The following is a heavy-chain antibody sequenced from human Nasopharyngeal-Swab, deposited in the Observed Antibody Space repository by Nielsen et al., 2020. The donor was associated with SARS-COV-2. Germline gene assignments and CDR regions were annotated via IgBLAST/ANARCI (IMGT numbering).Heavy chain of an antibody. D-gene: IGHD6-19*01. CDR3: AKEGSGWYLDY. CDR1: GFTFDDYA. CDR2: ISWNSGSI. J-gene: IGHJ4*02. V-gene: IGHV3-9*01. Sequence: SCAAPGFTFDDYAMHWVRQAPGKGLEWVSGISWNSGSIGYADSVKGRFTISRDNAKNSLYLQMNSLRAEDTALYYCAKEGSGWYLDYWGQGTLVTVSS.